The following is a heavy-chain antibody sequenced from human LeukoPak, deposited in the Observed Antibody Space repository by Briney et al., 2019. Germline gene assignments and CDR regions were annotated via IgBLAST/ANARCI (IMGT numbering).Heavy chain of an antibody. CDR3: AKGGGYCSGGSCYSVY. D-gene: IGHD2-15*01. J-gene: IGHJ4*02. CDR1: GFTFSSYG. Sequence: GRSLRLSCAASGFTFSSYGMHWVRQAPGKGLEWVAVISYDGSNKYYADSVKGRFTISRDNSKNTLYLQMNSLRAEDTAVYYCAKGGGYCSGGSCYSVYWSQGTLVTVSS. CDR2: ISYDGSNK. V-gene: IGHV3-30*18.